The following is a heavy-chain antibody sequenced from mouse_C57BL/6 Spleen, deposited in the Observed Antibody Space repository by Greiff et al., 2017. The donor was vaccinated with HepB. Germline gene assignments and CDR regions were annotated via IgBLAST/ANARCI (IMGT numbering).Heavy chain of an antibody. V-gene: IGHV1-15*01. J-gene: IGHJ1*03. CDR2: IDPETGGT. Sequence: QVQLQQSGAELVRPGASVTLSCKASGYTFTDYEMHWVKQTPVHGLEWIGAIDPETGGTAYNQKFKGKAILTADKSSSTAYMELRSLTSEDSAVYYCTRNRATVGYFDVWGTGTTVTVSS. CDR3: TRNRATVGYFDV. D-gene: IGHD1-1*01. CDR1: GYTFTDYE.